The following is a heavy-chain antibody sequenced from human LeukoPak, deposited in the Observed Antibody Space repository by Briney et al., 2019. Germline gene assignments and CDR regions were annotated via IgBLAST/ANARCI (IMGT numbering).Heavy chain of an antibody. J-gene: IGHJ4*01. D-gene: IGHD6-13*01. CDR2: IYHSGST. Sequence: SETLSLTCAVYGGSFSGYYWSWIRQPPRKGLEWIGSIYHSGSTFYNSSLKGRVTISVDTTRNQFSLNLNPVTVADTAVYYCARTAAGYLSYYFDYWGQGTLVSVSS. V-gene: IGHV4-34*01. CDR3: ARTAAGYLSYYFDY. CDR1: GGSFSGYY.